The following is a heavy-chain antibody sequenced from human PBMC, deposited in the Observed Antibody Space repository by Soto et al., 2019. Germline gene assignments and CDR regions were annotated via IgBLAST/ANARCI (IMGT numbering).Heavy chain of an antibody. CDR1: GGSISSGGYY. CDR3: AAGTTLRWFDP. D-gene: IGHD6-13*01. Sequence: QVQLQESGPGLVKPSQTLSLTRTVSGGSISSGGYYWSWIRQHPGKGLEWIGYIYYSGSTYYNPSLKSRVTISVDTSKNQFSLKLSSVTAADTAVYWAAAGTTLRWFDPWGQGTLVTVSS. V-gene: IGHV4-31*03. CDR2: IYYSGST. J-gene: IGHJ5*02.